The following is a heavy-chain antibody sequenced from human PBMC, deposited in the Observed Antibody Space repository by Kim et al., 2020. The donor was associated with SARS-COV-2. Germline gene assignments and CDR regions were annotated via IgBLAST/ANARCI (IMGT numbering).Heavy chain of an antibody. Sequence: GGSLRLSCGVSGFIISKAWMSWVRQAPGKGLEWVARIKSKSDGETKDYAAPMKGRFTISRDESKNTLYLQMNSLKSEDTAVYYCTSDRGYYDRWGQGTLVTVSS. CDR2: IKSKSDGETK. J-gene: IGHJ4*02. D-gene: IGHD3-22*01. V-gene: IGHV3-15*01. CDR3: TSDRGYYDR. CDR1: GFIISKAW.